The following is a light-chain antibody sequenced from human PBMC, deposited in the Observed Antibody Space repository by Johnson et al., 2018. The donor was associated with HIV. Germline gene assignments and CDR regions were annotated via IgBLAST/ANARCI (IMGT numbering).Light chain of an antibody. CDR3: GTWDNSLSAYV. Sequence: QSVLTQPPSVSAAPGQKVTISCSGSSSNIGNNDVSWYQQLPGTAPKLLIYENNKRPSGIPDRFSGSKSGTSATLGITGLQNGDEADYYCGTWDNSLSAYVFDTGTKVTVL. CDR1: SSNIGNND. V-gene: IGLV1-51*02. J-gene: IGLJ1*01. CDR2: ENN.